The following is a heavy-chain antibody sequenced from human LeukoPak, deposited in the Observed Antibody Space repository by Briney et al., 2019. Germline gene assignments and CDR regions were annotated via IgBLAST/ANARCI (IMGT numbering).Heavy chain of an antibody. V-gene: IGHV3-23*01. Sequence: GGSLRLSCAVSGFTFSSYAMSWVRQAPGKRLEWVSTISDSGGSTYYADSVKGRFTISRDNSKSTLYLQMNSLRAEDTAVYYCAKLMGATYYYYGMDVWGQVTTVTVSS. CDR3: AKLMGATYYYYGMDV. J-gene: IGHJ6*02. CDR1: GFTFSSYA. D-gene: IGHD1-26*01. CDR2: ISDSGGST.